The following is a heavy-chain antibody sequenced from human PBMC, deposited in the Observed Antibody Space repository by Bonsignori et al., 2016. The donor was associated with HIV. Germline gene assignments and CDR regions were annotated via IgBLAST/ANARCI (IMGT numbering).Heavy chain of an antibody. Sequence: VRQAPGKGLEWVSSISSSSSYIYYADSVKGRFTISRDNAKSSLYLQMNSLRAEDTAVYYCARAFTRDCGGDSCLWGQGTLVTVSS. V-gene: IGHV3-21*01. J-gene: IGHJ4*02. CDR3: ARAFTRDCGGDSCL. CDR2: ISSSSSYI. D-gene: IGHD2-21*01.